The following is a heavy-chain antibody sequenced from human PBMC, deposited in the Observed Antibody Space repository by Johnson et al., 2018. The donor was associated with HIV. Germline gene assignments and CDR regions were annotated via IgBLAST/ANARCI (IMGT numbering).Heavy chain of an antibody. CDR3: ARVRRSGWYDNDAFDI. V-gene: IGHV3-30*04. CDR2: ISYDGSNK. Sequence: QMQLVESGGGVVQPGRSLRLSCAASGFTFSSYAMHWVRQAPGKGLEWVAVISYDGSNKYYADSVKGRFTISRDNSKTSLYLQMNSRRAEDTAVYYCARVRRSGWYDNDAFDIWGQGTMVTVSS. CDR1: GFTFSSYA. D-gene: IGHD6-19*01. J-gene: IGHJ3*02.